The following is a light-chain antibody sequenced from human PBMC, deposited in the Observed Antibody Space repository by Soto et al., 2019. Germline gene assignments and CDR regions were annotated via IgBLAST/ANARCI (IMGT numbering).Light chain of an antibody. Sequence: QSALTQPPSASGSPGQSVAISCTGTGSDVGGYSYVSWYQQHPDKAPKLMIYEVSKRPSGVPDRFSGSKSGNTASLTVSGLQAEDEAYYYCSSYARNRDILFGGGTKLPVL. CDR3: SSYARNRDIL. CDR2: EVS. J-gene: IGLJ3*02. V-gene: IGLV2-8*01. CDR1: GSDVGGYSY.